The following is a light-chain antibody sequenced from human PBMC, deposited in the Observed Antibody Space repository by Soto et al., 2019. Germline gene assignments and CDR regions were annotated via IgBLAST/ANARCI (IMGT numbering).Light chain of an antibody. CDR2: GPS. CDR1: QSISSSY. Sequence: EIVLTQSPGTLSLSPGERATLSCMASQSISSSYLAWYQQKPGQSPSLLLYGPSSRATGIPDRFSGSGSGTDFTLTINRLEPEDFAVYYCQQYVSSSWTFGQGTKVDIK. J-gene: IGKJ1*01. CDR3: QQYVSSSWT. V-gene: IGKV3-20*01.